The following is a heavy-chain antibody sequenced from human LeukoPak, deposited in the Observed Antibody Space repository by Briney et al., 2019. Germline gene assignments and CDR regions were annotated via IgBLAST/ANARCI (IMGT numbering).Heavy chain of an antibody. CDR3: ARGIAAAGAFDI. Sequence: GGSLRLSCAASGFTFSSYSMNWVRQAPGKGLEWVSSISSSSSYIYYADSVKGRFTISRDNAKNSLYLQMNSLRAEDTAVYYCARGIAAAGAFDIWGQGTMVTVSS. CDR1: GFTFSSYS. J-gene: IGHJ3*02. D-gene: IGHD6-13*01. V-gene: IGHV3-21*01. CDR2: ISSSSSYI.